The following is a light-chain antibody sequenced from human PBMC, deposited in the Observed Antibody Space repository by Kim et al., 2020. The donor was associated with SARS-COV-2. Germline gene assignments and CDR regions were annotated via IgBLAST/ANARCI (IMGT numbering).Light chain of an antibody. J-gene: IGKJ4*01. V-gene: IGKV3-11*01. Sequence: SPGERATLACRDSQSVSSYLAWYQHKPGQAPRLLIYDASNRATGIPARFSGSGSVTDFTLTISSLEPEDFAVYYCQQRSNWPPLSFGGGTKVEIK. CDR2: DAS. CDR3: QQRSNWPPLS. CDR1: QSVSSY.